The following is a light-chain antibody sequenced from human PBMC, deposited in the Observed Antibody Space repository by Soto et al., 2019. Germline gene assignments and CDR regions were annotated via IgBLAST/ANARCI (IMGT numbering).Light chain of an antibody. CDR2: AVI. V-gene: IGLV2-23*02. CDR3: CSYAGSSTYV. Sequence: QSALTQPASVSGSPGQSITISCTGTSSDVGSYNLVSWYQQHPGKAPKLMIYAVIKRPSGVSNRFSGSKSGNTASLTISGLQAEDEADYYCCSYAGSSTYVFGTGTKLTVL. CDR1: SSDVGSYNL. J-gene: IGLJ1*01.